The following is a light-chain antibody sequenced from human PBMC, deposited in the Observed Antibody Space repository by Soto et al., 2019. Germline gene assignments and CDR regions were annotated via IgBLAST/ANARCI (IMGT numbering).Light chain of an antibody. CDR1: QSISSY. CDR3: QQYNSYST. CDR2: DAS. Sequence: DNEMTRSPSTLYASVGDRVTITCRASQSISSYLNWYQQKPGKAPKLLIYDASSLESGVPSRFSGSGSGTEFTLTISSLQPDDFATYYCQQYNSYSTFGQGTRLEIK. J-gene: IGKJ5*01. V-gene: IGKV1-5*01.